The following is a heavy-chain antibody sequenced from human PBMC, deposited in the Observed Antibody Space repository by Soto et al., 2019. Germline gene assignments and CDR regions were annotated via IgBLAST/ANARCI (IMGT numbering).Heavy chain of an antibody. Sequence: GGSLRLSCAASGFTFSSYSMNWVRQAPGKGLEWVSYISSSGSTTYYADSVKGRFTISRDNSKNTLYLQMNSLRAEDTAVYYCAKDYPDYDYIWGSYRTDAFDIWGQGTMVTVSS. CDR3: AKDYPDYDYIWGSYRTDAFDI. CDR1: GFTFSSYS. V-gene: IGHV3-48*01. J-gene: IGHJ3*02. D-gene: IGHD3-16*02. CDR2: ISSSGSTT.